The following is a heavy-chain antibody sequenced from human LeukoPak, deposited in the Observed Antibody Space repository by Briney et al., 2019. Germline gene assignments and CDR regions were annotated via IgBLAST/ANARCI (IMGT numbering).Heavy chain of an antibody. CDR2: IYTSGST. Sequence: SETLSLTCTVSGGSISIYYWSWIRQPAGKGLEWIGRIYTSGSTNYNPSLKSRVTMSVDTSKNQFSLKLSSVTAADTAVYYCARSDLYSSSSSAFDIWGQGTMVTVSS. J-gene: IGHJ3*02. CDR3: ARSDLYSSSSSAFDI. D-gene: IGHD6-6*01. CDR1: GGSISIYY. V-gene: IGHV4-4*07.